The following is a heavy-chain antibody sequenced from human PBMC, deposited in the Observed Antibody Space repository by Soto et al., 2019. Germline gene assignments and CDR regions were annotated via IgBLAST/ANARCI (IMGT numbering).Heavy chain of an antibody. V-gene: IGHV3-33*01. Sequence: QVQLVESGGGVVQPGRSLRLSCAASGFTFSSYGMHWVRQAPGKGLEWVAVIWYDGSNKYYADSVKGRFTISRDNSKNTLYLQMNSLRAEDTVVYYCAREFYLRSLDVWGQGTTVTVSS. CDR1: GFTFSSYG. D-gene: IGHD3-16*02. CDR2: IWYDGSNK. CDR3: AREFYLRSLDV. J-gene: IGHJ6*02.